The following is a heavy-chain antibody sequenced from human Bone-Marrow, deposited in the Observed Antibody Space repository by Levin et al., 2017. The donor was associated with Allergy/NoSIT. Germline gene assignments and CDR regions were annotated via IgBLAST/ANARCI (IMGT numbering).Heavy chain of an antibody. V-gene: IGHV1-2*06. CDR3: ARVPYASATLFY. CDR2: INFNSGVT. Sequence: ASVKVSCKASGDTFTGYYIHWVRQAPGQGLEWMGRINFNSGVTNYAQKFQGRVTMTRDTSISTAYMDLSRLNSDDTAVYFCARVPYASATLFYWGQGTLVTVSS. D-gene: IGHD2-8*01. CDR1: GDTFTGYY. J-gene: IGHJ4*02.